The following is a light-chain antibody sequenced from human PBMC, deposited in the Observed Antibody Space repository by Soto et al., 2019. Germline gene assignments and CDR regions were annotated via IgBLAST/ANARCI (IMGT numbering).Light chain of an antibody. Sequence: DIQMTQSPTSLSAYVGDRVTITCRASQNIRSYLNWYQQIPGKAPNLLIYATSILQTGVPSRFSGSGTGTDFTLTINGLQPEDFATYYCQQGYTTRWTFGQGTKVEIK. CDR2: ATS. CDR3: QQGYTTRWT. CDR1: QNIRSY. J-gene: IGKJ1*01. V-gene: IGKV1-39*01.